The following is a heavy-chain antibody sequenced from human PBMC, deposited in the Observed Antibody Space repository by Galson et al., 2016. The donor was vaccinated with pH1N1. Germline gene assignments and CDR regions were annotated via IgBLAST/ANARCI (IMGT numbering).Heavy chain of an antibody. Sequence: SLRLSCAASGFTFRTYAMHWVRQAPGKGLEYVSGINNIGSSTYYASSFKGRFTISRDNSKNTLYLQMGSLRAEDMAVYYCAREDYYDSSGFGYWGHGTLVTVSS. CDR1: GFTFRTYA. V-gene: IGHV3-64*01. CDR3: AREDYYDSSGFGY. J-gene: IGHJ4*03. CDR2: INNIGSST. D-gene: IGHD3-22*01.